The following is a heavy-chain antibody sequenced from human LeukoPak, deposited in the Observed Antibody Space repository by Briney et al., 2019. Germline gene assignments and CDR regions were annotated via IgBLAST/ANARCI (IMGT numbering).Heavy chain of an antibody. J-gene: IGHJ4*02. CDR2: INPSGGST. Sequence: ASVKVSCKASGYTFTSYYMHWVRQAPGQGLEWMGIINPSGGSTSYAQKFQGRVTMTRDMSTSTVYMELSSLRSEDTAVYYCATPGGHYDSSGYYSLASWGQGTLVTVSS. D-gene: IGHD3-22*01. V-gene: IGHV1-46*01. CDR3: ATPGGHYDSSGYYSLAS. CDR1: GYTFTSYY.